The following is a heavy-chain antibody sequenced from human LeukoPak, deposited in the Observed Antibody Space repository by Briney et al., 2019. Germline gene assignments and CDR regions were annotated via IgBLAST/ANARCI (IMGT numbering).Heavy chain of an antibody. CDR2: IYYSGST. CDR1: GGSINGYY. D-gene: IGHD6-6*01. Sequence: PSETLSLTRTVSGGSINGYYWSWIRQPPGKGLEWIGYIYYSGSTKYNPSLKSRVTISIDTSKTQFSLNLNSVTAADTAVYWCARHFAYSSSSYFDYWGQGSLVTVSS. CDR3: ARHFAYSSSSYFDY. J-gene: IGHJ4*02. V-gene: IGHV4-59*08.